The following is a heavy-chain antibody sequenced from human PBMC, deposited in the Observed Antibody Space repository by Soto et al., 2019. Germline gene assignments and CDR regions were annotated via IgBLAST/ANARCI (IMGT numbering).Heavy chain of an antibody. CDR1: GFTFRTYG. J-gene: IGHJ4*02. CDR2: ISSSGSFI. D-gene: IGHD6-13*01. Sequence: PGGSLRLSCAASGFTFRTYGMNWVRRAPGGGLEWVASISSSGSFIYYADSVKGRFTISRDDAEKSLYLQMNSLRAEDTALYYCAREPEGIAAALDYWGRGTLVTVPQ. CDR3: AREPEGIAAALDY. V-gene: IGHV3-21*01.